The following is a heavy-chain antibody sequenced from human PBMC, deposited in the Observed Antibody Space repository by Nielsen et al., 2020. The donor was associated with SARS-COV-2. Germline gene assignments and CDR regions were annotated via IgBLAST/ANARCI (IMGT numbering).Heavy chain of an antibody. Sequence: GSLRLSCAASGFTFSSYGMHWVRQAPGKGLEWVAVIWYDGSNKYYADSVKGRFTISRDNSKNTLYLQMNSLRAEDTAVYYCATTMAYYYDSSGYSYWGQGTLVTVSS. V-gene: IGHV3-33*01. CDR1: GFTFSSYG. CDR2: IWYDGSNK. CDR3: ATTMAYYYDSSGYSY. J-gene: IGHJ4*02. D-gene: IGHD3-22*01.